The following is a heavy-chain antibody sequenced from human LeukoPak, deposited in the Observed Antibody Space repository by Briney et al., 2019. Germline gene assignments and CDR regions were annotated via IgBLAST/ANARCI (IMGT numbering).Heavy chain of an antibody. Sequence: ASVKVSCKASGYTFTGYYMHWVRQAPGQVLEWMGWINPNSGGTNYAQKFQGRVTMTRDTSISTAYMELSRLRSDDTAVYYCARGRNVYYDYVWGSYRKYYFDYWGQGTLVTVSS. CDR3: ARGRNVYYDYVWGSYRKYYFDY. CDR2: INPNSGGT. D-gene: IGHD3-16*02. CDR1: GYTFTGYY. V-gene: IGHV1-2*02. J-gene: IGHJ4*02.